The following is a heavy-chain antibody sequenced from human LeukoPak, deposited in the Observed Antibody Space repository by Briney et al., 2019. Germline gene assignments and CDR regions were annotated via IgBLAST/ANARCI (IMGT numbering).Heavy chain of an antibody. J-gene: IGHJ6*02. D-gene: IGHD3-22*01. Sequence: GGSLRLSCAASGFXFSSYGMHWVRQAPGKGLEWVAVIWYDGSNKYYADSVKGRFTISRDNSKNTLYLQMNSLRAEDTAVYYCARDSYYYDSSGSYGMDVWGQGTTVTVSS. CDR1: GFXFSSYG. CDR3: ARDSYYYDSSGSYGMDV. V-gene: IGHV3-33*01. CDR2: IWYDGSNK.